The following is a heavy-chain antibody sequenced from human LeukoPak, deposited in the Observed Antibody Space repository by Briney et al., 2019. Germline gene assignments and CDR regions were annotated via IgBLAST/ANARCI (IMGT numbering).Heavy chain of an antibody. CDR2: ISWNSGSI. CDR1: GFTFDGYA. J-gene: IGHJ5*02. V-gene: IGHV3-9*01. CDR3: AKDIMVRGVTGFDP. D-gene: IGHD3-10*01. Sequence: GGSLRLSCAASGFTFDGYAMHWVRQAPGKGLEWVSGISWNSGSIGYADSVKGRFTISRDNAKNSLYLQMNSLRAEDTALYYCAKDIMVRGVTGFDPWGQGTLVTVSS.